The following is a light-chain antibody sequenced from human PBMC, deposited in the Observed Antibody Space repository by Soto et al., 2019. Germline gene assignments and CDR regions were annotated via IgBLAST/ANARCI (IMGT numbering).Light chain of an antibody. CDR1: HIMSSW. CDR2: DAS. V-gene: IGKV1-5*01. Sequence: DIQMTQSPSTLSASVGDRVTITSRASHIMSSWLAWYQQKPGKAPQLLIYDASSLETGVPSRFSGSGSGTEFTLTISSLQAEDFATYYCQQLHDYPFTFGQGTRLEIK. J-gene: IGKJ5*01. CDR3: QQLHDYPFT.